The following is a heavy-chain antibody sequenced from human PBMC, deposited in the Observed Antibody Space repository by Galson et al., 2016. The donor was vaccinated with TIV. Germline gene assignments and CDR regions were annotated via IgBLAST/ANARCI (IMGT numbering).Heavy chain of an antibody. J-gene: IGHJ3*01. CDR3: ASPFPGGDDFWSAYYDAFDV. Sequence: LSLTCEVYGGSFNRYYWTWIRQPPGKGLEWIGQINHRGSTKYNPSLNSRVPISVDTSKNQFSLKMTSMTAADTAVYYCASPFPGGDDFWSAYYDAFDVWGQGTMVTVSS. V-gene: IGHV4-34*01. D-gene: IGHD3-3*01. CDR1: GGSFNRYY. CDR2: INHRGST.